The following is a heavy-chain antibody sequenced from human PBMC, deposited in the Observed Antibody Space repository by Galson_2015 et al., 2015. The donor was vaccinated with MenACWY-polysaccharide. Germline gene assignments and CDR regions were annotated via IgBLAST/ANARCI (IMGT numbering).Heavy chain of an antibody. D-gene: IGHD2-2*01. J-gene: IGHJ6*02. Sequence: SLRLSCAASGFTFSSYSMNWVRQAPGKGLEWVSYISSSSSTIYYEDSVKGRFTISRDNAKNSLFLQMNSLRDEDTAVYYCARLHCSSASCYPTDYSYHGMDVWGQGTT. CDR2: ISSSSSTI. V-gene: IGHV3-48*02. CDR3: ARLHCSSASCYPTDYSYHGMDV. CDR1: GFTFSSYS.